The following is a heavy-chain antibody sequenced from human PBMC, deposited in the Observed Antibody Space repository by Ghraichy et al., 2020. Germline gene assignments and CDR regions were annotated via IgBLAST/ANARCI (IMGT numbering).Heavy chain of an antibody. CDR2: IYSGGST. CDR1: GFTVRSNY. D-gene: IGHD6-19*01. CDR3: ARDRGPHGIAVAGDAFDI. V-gene: IGHV3-53*01. J-gene: IGHJ3*02. Sequence: GESLNISCAASGFTVRSNYMSWVRQAPGKGLEWVSVIYSGGSTYYADSVKGRFTISRDNSKNTLYLEMNSLRAEDTAVYYCARDRGPHGIAVAGDAFDIWGQGTMVTVSS.